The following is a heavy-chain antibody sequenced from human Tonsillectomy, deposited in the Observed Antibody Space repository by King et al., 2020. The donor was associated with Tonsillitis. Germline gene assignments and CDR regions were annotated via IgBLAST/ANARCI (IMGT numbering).Heavy chain of an antibody. CDR2: IYYSGST. V-gene: IGHV4-31*03. J-gene: IGHJ6*02. CDR3: ARDDYGEGYYGMDV. Sequence: QLQESGPGLVKPSQTLSLTCTVSGGSISSGGYYWSWIRQHPGKGLEWIGYIYYSGSTYYNPSLKSRVTISVDTSKNQFSLKLSSVTAADTTVYYCARDDYGEGYYGMDVWGQGTTVTVSS. CDR1: GGSISSGGYY. D-gene: IGHD4-17*01.